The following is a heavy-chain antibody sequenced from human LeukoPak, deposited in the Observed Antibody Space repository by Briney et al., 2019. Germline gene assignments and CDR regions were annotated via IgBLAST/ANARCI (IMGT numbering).Heavy chain of an antibody. CDR1: GYSISSGYY. J-gene: IGHJ4*02. Sequence: SETLSLTCAVSGYSISSGYYWGWIRQPPGKGLEWIGSIYHSGSTYYNPSLKSRVTISADTSKNRFFLKLSSVTAADTAVYYCARVHQEGQWLVLDYWGQGTLVTVSS. V-gene: IGHV4-38-2*01. CDR2: IYHSGST. CDR3: ARVHQEGQWLVLDY. D-gene: IGHD6-19*01.